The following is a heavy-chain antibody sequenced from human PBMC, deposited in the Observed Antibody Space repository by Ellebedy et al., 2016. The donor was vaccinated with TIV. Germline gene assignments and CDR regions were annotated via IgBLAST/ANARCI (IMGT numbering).Heavy chain of an antibody. D-gene: IGHD3-10*01. CDR2: INPNSGGT. V-gene: IGHV1-2*02. J-gene: IGHJ4*02. CDR3: ARDLGTGSGSHYHDY. CDR1: GYTFTSYG. Sequence: ASVKVSCKASGYTFTSYGISWVRQAPGQGLEWMGWINPNSGGTSYAQKFQGRVTMTRDTSINTAYMELTWLKSDDTAVFYCARDLGTGSGSHYHDYWGQGTLVTVSS.